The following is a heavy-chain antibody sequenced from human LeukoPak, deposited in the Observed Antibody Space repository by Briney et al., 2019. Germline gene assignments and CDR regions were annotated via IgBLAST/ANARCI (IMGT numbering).Heavy chain of an antibody. V-gene: IGHV1-18*01. CDR1: GYTFTKYG. D-gene: IGHD3-22*01. Sequence: ASVKVSCKTSGYTFTKYGISWVRQAPGQGPEGMGWISAYDGNTNYAQKLQDRLTLTTDTSTDTAHMELRSLRSDDTAVYYCVRARGDRSGYYQYWGQGTLVTVSS. CDR3: VRARGDRSGYYQY. J-gene: IGHJ4*02. CDR2: ISAYDGNT.